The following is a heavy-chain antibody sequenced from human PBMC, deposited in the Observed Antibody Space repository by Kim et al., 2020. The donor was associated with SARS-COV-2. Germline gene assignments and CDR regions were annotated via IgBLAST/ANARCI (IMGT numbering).Heavy chain of an antibody. CDR3: ARGGSSSWSRNYYGMDV. J-gene: IGHJ6*02. Sequence: ASVKVSCKASGYTFTGYYMHWVRQAPGQGLEWMGRINPNSGGTNYAQKFQGRVTMTRDTSISTAYMELSRLRSDDTVVYYCARGGSSSWSRNYYGMDVWGQGTTVTVSS. D-gene: IGHD6-13*01. CDR1: GYTFTGYY. V-gene: IGHV1-2*05. CDR2: INPNSGGT.